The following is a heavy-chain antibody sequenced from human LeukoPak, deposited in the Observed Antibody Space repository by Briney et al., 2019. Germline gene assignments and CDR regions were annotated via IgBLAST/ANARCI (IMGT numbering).Heavy chain of an antibody. Sequence: SETLSLTCAVYGGSFSGYYWSWIRQPPGKGLEWIGEINHSGSTNYNPSLKSRVTISVGTSKNQFSLKLSSVTAADTAVYYCARGPPLPLRYFDWLSSHDAFDIWGQGTMVTVSS. D-gene: IGHD3-9*01. CDR2: INHSGST. CDR3: ARGPPLPLRYFDWLSSHDAFDI. CDR1: GGSFSGYY. J-gene: IGHJ3*02. V-gene: IGHV4-34*01.